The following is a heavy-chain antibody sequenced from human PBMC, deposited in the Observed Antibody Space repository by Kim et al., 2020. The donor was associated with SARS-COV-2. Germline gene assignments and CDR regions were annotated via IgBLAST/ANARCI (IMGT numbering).Heavy chain of an antibody. CDR3: GRREYSSSSSGVPDY. CDR2: ISSSSSYI. V-gene: IGHV3-21*01. Sequence: GGSLRLSCAASGFTFSSYSMIWVRQGPGKGLEWVSSISSSSSYIYYADSVKGRFTISRDNAENSLYLQMNSLRAEDTAVYYCGRREYSSSSSGVPDYWGQGTLVTVSS. J-gene: IGHJ4*02. D-gene: IGHD6-6*01. CDR1: GFTFSSYS.